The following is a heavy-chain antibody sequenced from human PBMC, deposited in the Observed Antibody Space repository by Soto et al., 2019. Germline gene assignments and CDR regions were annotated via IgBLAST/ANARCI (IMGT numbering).Heavy chain of an antibody. CDR3: ARLEWLEQIIDY. D-gene: IGHD6-19*01. V-gene: IGHV4-39*01. CDR2: IYYSGST. Sequence: SETLSLTCTVSGGSISSSSYYWGWIRQPPGKGLEWIGSIYYSGSTYYNPSLKSRVTISVDTSKNQLSLKLSSVTAADMAVYYCARLEWLEQIIDYWGQGTLVTVSS. J-gene: IGHJ4*02. CDR1: GGSISSSSYY.